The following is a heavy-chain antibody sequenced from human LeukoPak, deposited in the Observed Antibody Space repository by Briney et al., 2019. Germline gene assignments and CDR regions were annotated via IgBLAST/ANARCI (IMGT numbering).Heavy chain of an antibody. CDR1: GGSISSYY. Sequence: SGTLSLTCTVSGGSISSYYWSWIRQPPGKGLEWVGYISYSGSTNYNPSLKSRVTISLHTSKNQYSLKLSSVTAADTAVYYCARLGTDEYYYYYGMDVWGQGTTVTVSS. J-gene: IGHJ6*02. V-gene: IGHV4-59*08. D-gene: IGHD1-1*01. CDR3: ARLGTDEYYYYYGMDV. CDR2: ISYSGST.